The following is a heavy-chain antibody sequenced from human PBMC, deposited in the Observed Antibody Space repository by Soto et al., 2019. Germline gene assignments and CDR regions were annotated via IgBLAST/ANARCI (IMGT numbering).Heavy chain of an antibody. CDR3: ASDLSGRADV. V-gene: IGHV3-74*01. Sequence: QRLSCAASGFTFSSYWMHWVRQAPGKGLVWVSRMNEDGGTTDYADSVKGRFTISRDNAKNTLYLQMNSLRVEDTAVYYCASDLSGRADVWGQGTTVTVSS. CDR1: GFTFSSYW. CDR2: MNEDGGTT. J-gene: IGHJ6*02. D-gene: IGHD3-10*01.